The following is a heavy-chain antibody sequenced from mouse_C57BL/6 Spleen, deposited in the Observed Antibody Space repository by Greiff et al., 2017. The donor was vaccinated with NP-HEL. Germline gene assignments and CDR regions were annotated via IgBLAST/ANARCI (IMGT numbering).Heavy chain of an antibody. CDR2: IYPGDGDT. Sequence: QVQQSGPELVKPGASVKISCKASGYAFSSSWMNWVKQRPGKGLEWIGRIYPGDGDTNYNGKFKGKATLTADTSSSTAYMQLSSLTSEDSAVYFCARCTTTVGASYYFDYWGQGTTLTVSS. J-gene: IGHJ2*01. CDR3: ARCTTTVGASYYFDY. V-gene: IGHV1-82*01. D-gene: IGHD1-1*01. CDR1: GYAFSSSW.